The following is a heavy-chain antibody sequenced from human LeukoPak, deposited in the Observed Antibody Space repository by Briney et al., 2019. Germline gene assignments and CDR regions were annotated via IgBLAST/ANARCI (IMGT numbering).Heavy chain of an antibody. V-gene: IGHV1-69*13. D-gene: IGHD6-13*01. J-gene: IGHJ4*02. CDR2: IIPIFGTA. CDR1: GGTFSSYA. CDR3: ARVLTRCIAAAGPCFDY. Sequence: SVKVSCKASGGTFSSYAISWVRQAPGQGLEWMGGIIPIFGTANYAQRFQGRVTITADESTSTAYMELSSLRSEDTAVYYCARVLTRCIAAAGPCFDYWGQGTLVTVSS.